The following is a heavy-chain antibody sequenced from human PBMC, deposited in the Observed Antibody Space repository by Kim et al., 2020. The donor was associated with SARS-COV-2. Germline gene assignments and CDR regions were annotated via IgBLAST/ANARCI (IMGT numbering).Heavy chain of an antibody. Sequence: SETLSLTCTVSGGSISSSSYYWGWIRQPPGKGLEWIGSIYYSGSTYYNPSLKSRVTISVDTSKNQFSLKLSSVTAADTAVYYCARAGRVFSAPAKYNWFDPWGQGTLVTVSS. D-gene: IGHD3-10*01. CDR1: GGSISSSSYY. CDR2: IYYSGST. CDR3: ARAGRVFSAPAKYNWFDP. J-gene: IGHJ5*02. V-gene: IGHV4-39*07.